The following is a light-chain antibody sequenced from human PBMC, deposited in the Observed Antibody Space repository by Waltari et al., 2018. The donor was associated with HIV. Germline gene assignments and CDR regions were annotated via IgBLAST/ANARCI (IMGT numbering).Light chain of an antibody. V-gene: IGLV1-51*02. CDR3: GTWVSNLSAWV. J-gene: IGLJ3*02. Sequence: QSVLPQPPSVSAAPGQKVTISCSGSISNIGDNYLSWFQQLPGTARKLLICENKKRPSGTPHRISGSTSGTSATLGITGLHTGDEADYYCGTWVSNLSAWVFGGGTKLTVL. CDR2: ENK. CDR1: ISNIGDNY.